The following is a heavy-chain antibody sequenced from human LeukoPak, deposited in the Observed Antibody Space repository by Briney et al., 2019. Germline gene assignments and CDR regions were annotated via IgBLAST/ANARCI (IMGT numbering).Heavy chain of an antibody. CDR1: GFSVSDNY. CDR3: ARGGSSQGGIDY. D-gene: IGHD5-18*01. V-gene: IGHV3-66*01. CDR2: IHSDGST. J-gene: IGHJ4*02. Sequence: GGSLRLSCAASGFSVSDNYMNWVRQAPGKGLEWVAVIHSDGSTFYADSVKDRFTISRDNSKNTLYFQMNSLRAEDTAVYYCARGGSSQGGIDYWGQGTLVTVSS.